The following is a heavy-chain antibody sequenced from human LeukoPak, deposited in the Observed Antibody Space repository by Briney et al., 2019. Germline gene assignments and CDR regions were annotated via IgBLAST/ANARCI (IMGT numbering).Heavy chain of an antibody. J-gene: IGHJ6*02. CDR1: GFTFSSYA. CDR2: ISYDGSNK. CDR3: ARDGNDFWSGYLYYYYGMDV. D-gene: IGHD3-3*01. Sequence: GGSLRLSCAASGFTFSSYAMHWVRQAPGKGLEGVAVISYDGSNKYYADSVKGRFTISRDNSKNTLYLQMNSLRAEDTAVYYCARDGNDFWSGYLYYYYGMDVWGQGTTVTVSS. V-gene: IGHV3-30-3*01.